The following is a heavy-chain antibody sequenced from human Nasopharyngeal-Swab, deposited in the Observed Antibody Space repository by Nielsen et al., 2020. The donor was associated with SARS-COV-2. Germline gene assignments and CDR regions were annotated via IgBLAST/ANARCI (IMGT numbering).Heavy chain of an antibody. Sequence: GSLRLSCTASGFTFSNYGIHWVRQAPGKGLEWVAVIGYNGSDKYYADSVKGRFTISRDNSENTLYLQMNSLRAEDTAVYYCARETYYDYVWGSYRADYYYGMDVWGQGTTVTVSS. CDR1: GFTFSNYG. CDR3: ARETYYDYVWGSYRADYYYGMDV. V-gene: IGHV3-33*01. D-gene: IGHD3-16*02. J-gene: IGHJ6*02. CDR2: IGYNGSDK.